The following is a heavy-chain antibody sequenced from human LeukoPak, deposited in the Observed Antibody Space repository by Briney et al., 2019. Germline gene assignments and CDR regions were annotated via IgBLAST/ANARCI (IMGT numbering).Heavy chain of an antibody. Sequence: PGGSLRLSCAASGFTFSSYEMNWVRQAPGKGLEWGSYISSSGSTIYYADSVKGRFTISRDNAKNSLYLQMNSLRAEDTAVYYCARERGWYRYFDCWGQGTLVTVSS. CDR2: ISSSGSTI. CDR1: GFTFSSYE. J-gene: IGHJ4*02. CDR3: ARERGWYRYFDC. D-gene: IGHD6-19*01. V-gene: IGHV3-48*03.